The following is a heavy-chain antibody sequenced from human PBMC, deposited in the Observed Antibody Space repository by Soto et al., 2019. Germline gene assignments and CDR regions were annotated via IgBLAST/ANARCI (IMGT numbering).Heavy chain of an antibody. V-gene: IGHV4-34*01. CDR3: ARGPRRSDYIWGSYRLPAEDRAFDI. J-gene: IGHJ3*02. CDR2: IIHSGST. Sequence: QVQLQQWGAGLLKPSETLSLTCAVYGGSFSGYYWSWIRQPPGKGLEWIGEIIHSGSTNYNPSLKSRVTISVDTSKNQFSLKLSSVTAADTAVYYCARGPRRSDYIWGSYRLPAEDRAFDIWGQGTMVTVSS. CDR1: GGSFSGYY. D-gene: IGHD3-16*02.